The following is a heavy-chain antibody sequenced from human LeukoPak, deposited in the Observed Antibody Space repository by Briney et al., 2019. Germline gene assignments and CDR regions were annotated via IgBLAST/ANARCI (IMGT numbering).Heavy chain of an antibody. V-gene: IGHV3-21*01. CDR1: GFTFSSYS. CDR3: ARDGIVGATAFDY. Sequence: GGSLRLSCAASGFTFSSYSMNWVRQAPGKGLEWVSSISSSNSYIYYADSVKGRFTISRDNAKNSLYLQMNSLRAEDTAVYYCARDGIVGATAFDYWGQGTLVAVSS. CDR2: ISSSNSYI. J-gene: IGHJ4*02. D-gene: IGHD1-26*01.